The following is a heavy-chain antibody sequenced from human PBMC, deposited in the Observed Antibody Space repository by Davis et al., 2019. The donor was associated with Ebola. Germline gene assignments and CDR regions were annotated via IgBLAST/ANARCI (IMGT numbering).Heavy chain of an antibody. CDR1: GYSFTSYW. CDR2: IYPGDSDT. D-gene: IGHD3-3*01. CDR3: ARTYDFWSGRGYMDV. J-gene: IGHJ6*03. V-gene: IGHV5-51*01. Sequence: GESLKISCKGSGYSFTSYWISWVRQMPGKGLEWMGIIYPGDSDTRYSPSFQGQVTISADKSISTAYLQWSSLKASDTAMYYCARTYDFWSGRGYMDVWGKGTTVTVSS.